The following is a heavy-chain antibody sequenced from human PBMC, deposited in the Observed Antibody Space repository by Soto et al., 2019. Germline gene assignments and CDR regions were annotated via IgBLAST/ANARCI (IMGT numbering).Heavy chain of an antibody. Sequence: GASVKVSCKASGYTFTRSGISWVRQAPGQGPEWMGWISSYNGDTNYAQTFQGRVTMTTDTSTSTAYMELRSLRSDDTAVYYCAKWSGGDGTLYYYGMDVWGQGTTVTVSS. CDR1: GYTFTRSG. J-gene: IGHJ6*02. V-gene: IGHV1-18*01. D-gene: IGHD3-3*01. CDR2: ISSYNGDT. CDR3: AKWSGGDGTLYYYGMDV.